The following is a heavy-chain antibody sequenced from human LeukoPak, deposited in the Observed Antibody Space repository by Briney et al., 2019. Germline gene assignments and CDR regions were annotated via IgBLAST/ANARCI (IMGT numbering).Heavy chain of an antibody. J-gene: IGHJ4*02. D-gene: IGHD5-18*01. V-gene: IGHV1-69*05. Sequence: ASVKVSCKASGGTFSSYAISWVRQAPGQGLEWMGGIIPIFGTANYAQKFQGRVTITTDESTSTAYMELSSLRSEDTAVYYCAKERNTNSYGYRGVFFDYWGQGTLVTVSS. CDR1: GGTFSSYA. CDR2: IIPIFGTA. CDR3: AKERNTNSYGYRGVFFDY.